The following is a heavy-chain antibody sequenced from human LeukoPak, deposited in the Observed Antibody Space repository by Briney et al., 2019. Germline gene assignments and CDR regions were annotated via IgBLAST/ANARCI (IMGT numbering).Heavy chain of an antibody. CDR1: GGSISSSSYY. CDR3: ARPPHSSSSA. V-gene: IGHV4-39*01. J-gene: IGHJ5*02. D-gene: IGHD6-6*01. CDR2: IYYSGST. Sequence: KTSETLSLTCTVSGGSISSSSYYWGWIRQPPGKGLEWIGSIYYSGSTYYNPSLKSRVTISVDTSKNQFSLKLSSATAADTAVYYCARPPHSSSSAWGQGTLVTVSS.